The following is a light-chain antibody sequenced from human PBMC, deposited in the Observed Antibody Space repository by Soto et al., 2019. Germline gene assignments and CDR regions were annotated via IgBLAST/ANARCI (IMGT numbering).Light chain of an antibody. J-gene: IGKJ1*01. CDR2: DAS. Sequence: ILSTSFPAIATSPPGEAAILSRSASHSVSSNVAWYQQKPGQAYRLLIYDASTRATGIQARFSGSGSGTEFTLTISSLQSEDFAVFYCNQYNDWHPAFGQGTKVDIK. V-gene: IGKV3-15*01. CDR3: NQYNDWHPA. CDR1: HSVSSN.